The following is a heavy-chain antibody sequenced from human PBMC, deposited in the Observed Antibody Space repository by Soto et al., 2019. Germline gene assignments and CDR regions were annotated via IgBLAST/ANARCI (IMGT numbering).Heavy chain of an antibody. J-gene: IGHJ4*02. D-gene: IGHD3-3*01. CDR3: ARRSGYYRIVDY. V-gene: IGHV4-39*01. CDR2: IYYSGST. Sequence: SETLSLTCTVSGGSISSSSYYWGWIHQPPGKGLEWIGSIYYSGSTYYNPSLKSLVTISVDTSKNQFSLKLSSVTAADTAVYYCARRSGYYRIVDYWGQGTLVTVSS. CDR1: GGSISSSSYY.